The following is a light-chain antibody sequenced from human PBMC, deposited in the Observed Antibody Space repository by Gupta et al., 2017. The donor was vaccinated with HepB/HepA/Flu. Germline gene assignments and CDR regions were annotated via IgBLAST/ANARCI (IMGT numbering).Light chain of an antibody. CDR1: QSINSY. Sequence: DIQMTQSPLFLSASVGDRVTLICRASQSINSYLNWYQQKGGTAPKLLIYATSTLQSGVPSRFSGSGYGTDFTLSISDVQPEDFATYYCQQNFNAPNTFGQGTKLDMK. J-gene: IGKJ2*01. CDR2: ATS. CDR3: QQNFNAPNT. V-gene: IGKV1-39*01.